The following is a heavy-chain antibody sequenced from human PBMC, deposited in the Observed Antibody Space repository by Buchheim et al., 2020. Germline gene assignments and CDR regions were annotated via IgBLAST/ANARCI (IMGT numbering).Heavy chain of an antibody. D-gene: IGHD3-10*01. CDR1: GYTFSNYG. V-gene: IGHV1-18*01. J-gene: IGHJ4*02. CDR2: ISVYKGNR. Sequence: QVQVVQSGAEVKKPGASVKVSCKASGYTFSNYGVSWVRQAPGQGLEWMGWISVYKGNRNYAQKFQDRVIMTTDTSTNIAYMELRSLRSDDTAVYYCARIQLRFGELFIWALDYWGQGT. CDR3: ARIQLRFGELFIWALDY.